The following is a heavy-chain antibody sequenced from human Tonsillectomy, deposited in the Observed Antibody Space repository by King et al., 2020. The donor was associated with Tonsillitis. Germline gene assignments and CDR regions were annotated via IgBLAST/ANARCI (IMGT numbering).Heavy chain of an antibody. CDR1: GFTFSSYA. Sequence: VQLVESGGGLAQPGGSLRLSCAASGFTFSSYAMSWVRQAPGKGLEWVSVIIGSGVSAYSAHSVKGRFPISRDNSKNTLYLHMDSLRAEDTALYYWSKARLVTVTPYSDCGQGALVTVSS. J-gene: IGHJ4*02. CDR3: SKARLVTVTPYSD. CDR2: IIGSGVSA. D-gene: IGHD4-23*01. V-gene: IGHV3-23*04.